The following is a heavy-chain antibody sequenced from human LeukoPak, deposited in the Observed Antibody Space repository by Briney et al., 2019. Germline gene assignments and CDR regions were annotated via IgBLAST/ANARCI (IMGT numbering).Heavy chain of an antibody. Sequence: GASVKVSCKASGGTFISYAISWVRQAPGQGLEWMGGIIPIFGTANYAQKFQGRVTITADESTSTAYMELSSLRSEDTAVYYCARGPVELERLSSEYFQHWGQGTLVTVSS. J-gene: IGHJ1*01. CDR1: GGTFISYA. CDR2: IIPIFGTA. D-gene: IGHD1-1*01. CDR3: ARGPVELERLSSEYFQH. V-gene: IGHV1-69*13.